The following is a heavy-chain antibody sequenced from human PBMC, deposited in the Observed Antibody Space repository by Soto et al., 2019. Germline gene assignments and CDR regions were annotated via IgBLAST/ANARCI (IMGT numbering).Heavy chain of an antibody. CDR1: GFTFSSYA. D-gene: IGHD2-15*01. CDR3: AKAGGDCSGGSCYSGQGDY. V-gene: IGHV3-23*01. J-gene: IGHJ4*02. CDR2: ITGSGGST. Sequence: EVQLLESGGGLVQPGGSLRLSCAASGFTFSSYAMSWVRQAPGKGLEWVSGITGSGGSTYYADSVKGRFTISRDNSKNTLDLQMYSLRAEDTAVYYCAKAGGDCSGGSCYSGQGDYWGQGTLVTVSS.